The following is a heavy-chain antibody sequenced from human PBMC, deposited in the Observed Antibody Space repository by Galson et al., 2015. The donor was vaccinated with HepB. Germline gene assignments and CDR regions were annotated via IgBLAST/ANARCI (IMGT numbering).Heavy chain of an antibody. CDR1: GFTFSSYE. CDR2: ISSSGSTI. J-gene: IGHJ6*02. Sequence: SLRLSCAASGFTFSSYEMNWVRQAPGKGLEWVSYISSSGSTIYYADSVKGRFTVSRDNSKNTLYLQMNSLTAEDTAVYYCARANYGSGSNYYYGLDVWGQGTTVTVSS. V-gene: IGHV3-48*03. D-gene: IGHD3-10*01. CDR3: ARANYGSGSNYYYGLDV.